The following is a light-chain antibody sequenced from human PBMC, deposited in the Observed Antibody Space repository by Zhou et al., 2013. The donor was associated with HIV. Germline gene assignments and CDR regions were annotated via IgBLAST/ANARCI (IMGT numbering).Light chain of an antibody. CDR1: QSLSGH. Sequence: EVVMTQSPATLSVSPGERATLSCRASQSLSGHLAWYQQRPGQAPRLLIYGASSRAPGIPDRFSGSGSGTDFTLTISRLEPEDFAVYYCQQRADWPLTFGGGTKVEIK. V-gene: IGKV3D-15*01. CDR3: QQRADWPLT. J-gene: IGKJ4*01. CDR2: GAS.